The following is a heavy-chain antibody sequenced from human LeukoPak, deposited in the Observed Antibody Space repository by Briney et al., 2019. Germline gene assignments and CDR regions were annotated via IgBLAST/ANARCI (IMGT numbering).Heavy chain of an antibody. CDR2: IYYSGST. Sequence: PSETLSLTCSVSGGSISSSSYYWGWIRQPPGKGLEWIGSIYYSGSTYYNPSLKSRVTISVGTSKNQFSLKLSSVTAADTAVYYCARQELSATMIVVPDAFDIRGQGTMVTVSS. CDR3: ARQELSATMIVVPDAFDI. V-gene: IGHV4-39*01. J-gene: IGHJ3*02. CDR1: GGSISSSSYY. D-gene: IGHD3-22*01.